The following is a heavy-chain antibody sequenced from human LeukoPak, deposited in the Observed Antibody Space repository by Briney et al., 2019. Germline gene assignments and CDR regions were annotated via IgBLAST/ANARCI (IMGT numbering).Heavy chain of an antibody. CDR2: MNPNSGNT. D-gene: IGHD6-19*01. J-gene: IGHJ3*02. CDR3: ARVGWIDAFDI. Sequence: ASVKVSCKASGGSFSSYVITWVRQATGQGLEWMGWMNPNSGNTGYAQKFQGRVTITRNTSISTAYMELSSLRSEDTAVYYCARVGWIDAFDIWGQGTMVTVSS. CDR1: GGSFSSYV. V-gene: IGHV1-8*01.